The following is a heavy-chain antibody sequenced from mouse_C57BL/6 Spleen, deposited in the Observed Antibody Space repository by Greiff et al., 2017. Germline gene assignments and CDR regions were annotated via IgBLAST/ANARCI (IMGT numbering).Heavy chain of an antibody. CDR2: INPSSGYT. Sequence: VQLQQSGAELAKPGASVKLSCKASGYTFTSYWMHWVKQRPGQGLEWIGYINPSSGYTKSNQKFKDKATLTADKSSSTAYMQLSSLTYEDSAVYYCARTVVARGGAMDYWGQGTSVTVSS. V-gene: IGHV1-7*01. J-gene: IGHJ4*01. CDR1: GYTFTSYW. CDR3: ARTVVARGGAMDY. D-gene: IGHD1-1*01.